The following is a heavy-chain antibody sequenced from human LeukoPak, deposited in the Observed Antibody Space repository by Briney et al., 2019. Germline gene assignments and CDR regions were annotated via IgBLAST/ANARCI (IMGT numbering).Heavy chain of an antibody. D-gene: IGHD3-22*01. J-gene: IGHJ6*03. V-gene: IGHV4-34*01. CDR3: ARLRRDSSGYPLYYYYYYMDV. CDR1: GGSFSGYY. Sequence: SETLSLTCAVYGGSFSGYYWSWIRQPPGKGLEWIGEINHSGSTNYNPSLKSRVTISVDTSKNQFSLKLSSVTAADTAVYYCARLRRDSSGYPLYYYYYYMDVWGKGTTVTVSS. CDR2: INHSGST.